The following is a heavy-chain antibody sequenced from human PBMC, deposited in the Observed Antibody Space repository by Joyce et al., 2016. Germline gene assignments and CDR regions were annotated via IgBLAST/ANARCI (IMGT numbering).Heavy chain of an antibody. V-gene: IGHV4-59*07. CDR3: ARGRTVSGLFDS. J-gene: IGHJ4*02. CDR2: LYFSGNT. Sequence: QVQLQESGPGLVKPSDTLSLTCTVSGGPIRSYYWSWIRPPPGKGLEWIGYLYFSGNTNYHPSLKSRVTMSVDTSKSEFSLNLSYVTAADTAIYYCARGRTVSGLFDSWGQGTLVTVSS. D-gene: IGHD6-19*01. CDR1: GGPIRSYY.